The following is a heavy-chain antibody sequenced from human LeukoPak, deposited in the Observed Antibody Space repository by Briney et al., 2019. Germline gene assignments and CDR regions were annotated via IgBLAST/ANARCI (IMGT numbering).Heavy chain of an antibody. CDR2: IYSRGGT. D-gene: IGHD6-13*01. V-gene: IGHV3-53*01. J-gene: IGHJ4*02. Sequence: GGSLRLSCAASGFTVSSNFMSWVRQAPGKGLECVSVIYSRGGTYYADSVQGRFTISRDASKNTLFLQMNSLRAEDTAVYYCAKNQQQLVEYWGQGTLVTVSS. CDR3: AKNQQQLVEY. CDR1: GFTVSSNF.